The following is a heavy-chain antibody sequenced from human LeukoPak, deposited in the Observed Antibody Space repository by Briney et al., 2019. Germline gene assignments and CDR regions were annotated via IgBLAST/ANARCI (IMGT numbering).Heavy chain of an antibody. V-gene: IGHV3-66*04. J-gene: IGHJ4*02. CDR1: EFSFGSNY. D-gene: IGHD4/OR15-4a*01. Sequence: GSLRLSCAASEFSFGSNYMTWVRQAPGKGLEWVSLIYSGGSTYYADSVKGRFTISRDNSKNTLYLQMNSLRAEDTAVYYCARRAGAYSHPYDYWGQGTLVTVSS. CDR3: ARRAGAYSHPYDY. CDR2: IYSGGST.